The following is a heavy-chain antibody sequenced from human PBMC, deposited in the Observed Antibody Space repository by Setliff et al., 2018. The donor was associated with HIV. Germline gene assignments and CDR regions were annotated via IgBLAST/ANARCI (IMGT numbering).Heavy chain of an antibody. CDR3: ARGYLISGTQKSYYMDV. D-gene: IGHD1-26*01. CDR2: MNPNSGNT. CDR1: GYIFTSYD. V-gene: IGHV1-8*03. Sequence: ASVKVSCKASGYIFTSYDINWVRQATGQGLEWMGWMNPNSGNTGYAQKLQGRVTITRNTSINTAYMELSSLRSEDTAVYYCARGYLISGTQKSYYMDVWGKGNPGHR. J-gene: IGHJ6*03.